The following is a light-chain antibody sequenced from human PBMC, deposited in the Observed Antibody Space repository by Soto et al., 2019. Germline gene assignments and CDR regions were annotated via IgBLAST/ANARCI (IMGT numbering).Light chain of an antibody. Sequence: ENVLTQSPDTLSLSPGERATLSCRAGQSVVNNYLAWYQQKPGQAPRLLMYRASTRATGIADRFSGSGSGTDFTLTISRLEPEDFAVYYSQHYGSTVITFGQGTRLEMK. CDR2: RAS. CDR3: QHYGSTVIT. V-gene: IGKV3-20*01. CDR1: QSVVNNY. J-gene: IGKJ5*01.